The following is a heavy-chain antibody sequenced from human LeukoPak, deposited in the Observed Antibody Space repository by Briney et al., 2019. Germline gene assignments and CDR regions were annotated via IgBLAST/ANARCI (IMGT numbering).Heavy chain of an antibody. CDR2: IWYDGSNK. J-gene: IGHJ4*02. Sequence: GGSLRLSCAASGFTFSSYGMHWVRQAPGKGLEWVAVIWYDGSNKYYADSVKGRFTISRDDSKNTLYLQMNSLRAEDTAVYYCARDGGDYGDLLGDYWGQGTLVTVSS. CDR3: ARDGGDYGDLLGDY. CDR1: GFTFSSYG. D-gene: IGHD4-17*01. V-gene: IGHV3-33*01.